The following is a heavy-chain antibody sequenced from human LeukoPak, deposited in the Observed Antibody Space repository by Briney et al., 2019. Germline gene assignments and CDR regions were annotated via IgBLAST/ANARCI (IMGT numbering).Heavy chain of an antibody. CDR1: GYTFTGYY. CDR2: INPNSGGT. V-gene: IGHV1-2*02. J-gene: IGHJ5*02. Sequence: ASVKVSCKASGYTFTGYYMHWVRQAPGQGLEWMGWINPNSGGTNYAQKFQGRVTMTRDTSISTAYMELSRLRSDDTAVYYCARGGFWSGYYTASVNWFDPWGQGTLVTVSS. D-gene: IGHD3-3*01. CDR3: ARGGFWSGYYTASVNWFDP.